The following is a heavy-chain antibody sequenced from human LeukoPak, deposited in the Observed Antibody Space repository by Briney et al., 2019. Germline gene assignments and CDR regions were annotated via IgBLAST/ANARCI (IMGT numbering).Heavy chain of an antibody. J-gene: IGHJ4*02. V-gene: IGHV4-39*01. CDR1: GGSISSDAYY. Sequence: SETLSLTCTVSGGSISSDAYYWSWIRQPPKKGLEWIGTIYHSGSTYLNPSLRSRLTISVDTSKNQFSLNLSSVTAADTAVYYCARLDGAWGYFDYWGQGTLVTVSS. CDR2: IYHSGST. CDR3: ARLDGAWGYFDY. D-gene: IGHD3-16*01.